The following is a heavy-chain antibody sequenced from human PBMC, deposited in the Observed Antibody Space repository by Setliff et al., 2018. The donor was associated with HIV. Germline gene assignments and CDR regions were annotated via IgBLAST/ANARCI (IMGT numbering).Heavy chain of an antibody. CDR1: GFTISVYN. Sequence: PGGSLRLSCVASGFTISVYNMHWVRQIPGKGLEWVAFIAFDGSNKYYADSVEGRFTISRDNGKNSLYLQMNNLRADDTAVYYCASQGSDYHYLYSWGQGTLVTVSS. J-gene: IGHJ4*02. CDR3: ASQGSDYHYLYS. V-gene: IGHV3-33*05. CDR2: IAFDGSNK. D-gene: IGHD5-12*01.